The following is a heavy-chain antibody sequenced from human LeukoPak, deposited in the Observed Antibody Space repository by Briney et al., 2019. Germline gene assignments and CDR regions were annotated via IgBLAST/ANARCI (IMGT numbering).Heavy chain of an antibody. J-gene: IGHJ6*02. CDR2: IYYSGTT. CDR3: AGVPTTFYYYYYGMDV. D-gene: IGHD1-1*01. Sequence: SETLSLTCTVSGGSISSTTYYWGWIRQPPGKGLEWIGTIYYSGTTYYNPSLKSRVTISVDTSKNQFSLKLSSVTAADTAVYYCAGVPTTFYYYYYGMDVWGQGTTVTVSS. V-gene: IGHV4-39*07. CDR1: GGSISSTTYY.